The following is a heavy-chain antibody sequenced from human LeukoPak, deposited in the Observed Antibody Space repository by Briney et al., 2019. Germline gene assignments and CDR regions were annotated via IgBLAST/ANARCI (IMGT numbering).Heavy chain of an antibody. CDR2: IIPIFGTA. CDR1: GGTFSSYA. V-gene: IGHV1-69*13. J-gene: IGHJ4*02. D-gene: IGHD3-22*01. CDR3: ARVIPYYDSSGPFDY. Sequence: ASVKVSCKASGGTFSSYAISWVRQAPGQGLEWMGGIIPIFGTANYAQKFQGRVTITADESTSTAYMELSSLRSEDTAVYYCARVIPYYDSSGPFDYWGQGTLVTVSS.